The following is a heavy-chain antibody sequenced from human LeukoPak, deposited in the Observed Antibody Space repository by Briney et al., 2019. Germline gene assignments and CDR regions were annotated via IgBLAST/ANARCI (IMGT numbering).Heavy chain of an antibody. CDR2: IHYSGST. J-gene: IGHJ4*02. CDR3: ARQVAAVGYYFDY. CDR1: GGSIRSYY. Sequence: SETLSLTCAVSGGSIRSYYWSWIRQPPGKGLEWIGHIHYSGSTNHDPSLKSRVTTSVDTSKNQFSLKLSSVTAADTAVYYCARQVAAVGYYFDYWGQGTLVTVSS. V-gene: IGHV4-59*08. D-gene: IGHD6-13*01.